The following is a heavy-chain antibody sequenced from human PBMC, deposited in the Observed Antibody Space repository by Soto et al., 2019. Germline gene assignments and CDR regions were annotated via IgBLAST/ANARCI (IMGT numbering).Heavy chain of an antibody. CDR3: AAHFHWGPYYYYYGMDV. CDR1: GGTLSNYA. J-gene: IGHJ6*02. V-gene: IGHV1-69*12. Sequence: QVQLVQSGAEVKKPGSSVKVSCKASGGTLSNYAISWVRQAPGQGLEWMGGIIPMFGTANYAQKFRGRVTITADESTSTAYMELSSLRSEDTAVYYCAAHFHWGPYYYYYGMDVWGQGTTVTVSS. CDR2: IIPMFGTA. D-gene: IGHD7-27*01.